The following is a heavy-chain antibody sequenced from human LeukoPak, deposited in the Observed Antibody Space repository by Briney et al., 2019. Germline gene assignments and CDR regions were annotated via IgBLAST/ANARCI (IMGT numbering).Heavy chain of an antibody. V-gene: IGHV3-30*02. CDR3: AKEGSGWYYLDY. D-gene: IGHD6-19*01. CDR2: IEYDGTKE. J-gene: IGHJ4*02. CDR1: GFRFSSYD. Sequence: PGGSLRLSCAASGFRFSSYDIHWLRPAPGKGLEWGTFIEYDGTKEYYPDSVKGRFTISRDNSKNTVYVQMNTLRAEDTAVYYCAKEGSGWYYLDYWGQGTVVTVSS.